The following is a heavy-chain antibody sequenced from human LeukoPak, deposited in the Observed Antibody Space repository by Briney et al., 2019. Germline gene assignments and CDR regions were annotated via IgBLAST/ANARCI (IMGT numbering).Heavy chain of an antibody. CDR3: ARVAISMVQLCYFDY. V-gene: IGHV3-7*01. J-gene: IGHJ4*02. Sequence: PGGSLRLSCAASGFTFSSYWMSRVRQAPGKGLEWVANIKQDGSEKYYVASATGRFTISRDNAKNSLYLQMNSLRAEDTAVYYCARVAISMVQLCYFDYWGQGTLVTVSS. D-gene: IGHD3-10*01. CDR2: IKQDGSEK. CDR1: GFTFSSYW.